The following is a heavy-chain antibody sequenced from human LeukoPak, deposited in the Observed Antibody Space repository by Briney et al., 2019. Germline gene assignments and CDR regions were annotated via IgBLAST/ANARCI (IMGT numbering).Heavy chain of an antibody. D-gene: IGHD6-19*01. J-gene: IGHJ4*02. Sequence: ETLSLTCMVSGGSISSYYWSWIRQPPGKGLEWVSVIYSGGDTYYADSVKGRFTISRDNSKNTLYLQMNSLRAEDTAVYYCARDRGAVAGTPYKWGQGTLVTVSS. CDR3: ARDRGAVAGTPYK. CDR2: IYSGGDT. V-gene: IGHV3-53*05. CDR1: GGSISSYY.